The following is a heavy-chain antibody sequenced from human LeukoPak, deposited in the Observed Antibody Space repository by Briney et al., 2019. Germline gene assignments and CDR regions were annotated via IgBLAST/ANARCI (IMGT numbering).Heavy chain of an antibody. Sequence: GGSLRLSCAASGFTFSSYEMNWVRQAPGKGLEWVSYISSSGSTIYYADSVEGRFTISRDNAQNSLYLQMNSLRAEDTAVYYCARVLRFGGYNPGADYWGQGTLVTVSS. V-gene: IGHV3-48*03. CDR3: ARVLRFGGYNPGADY. D-gene: IGHD5-24*01. CDR2: ISSSGSTI. J-gene: IGHJ4*02. CDR1: GFTFSSYE.